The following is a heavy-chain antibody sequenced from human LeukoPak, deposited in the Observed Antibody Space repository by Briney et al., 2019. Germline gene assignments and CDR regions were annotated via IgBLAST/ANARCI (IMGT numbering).Heavy chain of an antibody. D-gene: IGHD1-26*01. Sequence: KPSETLSLTCAVYGGSFSGYYWSWIRQPPGKGLEWIGEINHSGSTNYNPSLQSRVTISVDKSNNHFSLRLTSVTAADTAVYYCARPGSEGAFDIWGQGTMVTVSS. J-gene: IGHJ3*02. CDR1: GGSFSGYY. CDR3: ARPGSEGAFDI. CDR2: INHSGST. V-gene: IGHV4-34*01.